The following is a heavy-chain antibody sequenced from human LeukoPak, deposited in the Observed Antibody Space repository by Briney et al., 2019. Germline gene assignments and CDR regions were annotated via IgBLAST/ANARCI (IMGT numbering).Heavy chain of an antibody. V-gene: IGHV3-74*01. CDR3: ARGGRGGHFDY. D-gene: IGHD3-16*01. J-gene: IGHJ4*02. Sequence: GGSLRLSCAASGFTFSSYWMHWVRQAPGKGLVWVSRINSDGSSTSYADSVKGRFTISRDNAKNSLYLQMNSLRAEDTAVYYCARGGRGGHFDYWGQGTLVTVSS. CDR1: GFTFSSYW. CDR2: INSDGSST.